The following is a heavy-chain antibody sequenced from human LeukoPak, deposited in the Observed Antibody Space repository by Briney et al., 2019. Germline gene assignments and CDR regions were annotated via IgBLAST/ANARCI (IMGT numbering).Heavy chain of an antibody. CDR1: GYTFTNRD. J-gene: IGHJ5*02. CDR3: ARTSSSWGNWFDP. V-gene: IGHV1-8*01. CDR2: MNPNSGNT. Sequence: ASVEVSCKASGYTFTNRDINWVRQASGQGLEWMGWMNPNSGNTAYAQKFQGRVTMTRSTSISTAYMELSSLTSEDTAVYYCARTSSSWGNWFDPWGQGTLVTVSS. D-gene: IGHD6-13*01.